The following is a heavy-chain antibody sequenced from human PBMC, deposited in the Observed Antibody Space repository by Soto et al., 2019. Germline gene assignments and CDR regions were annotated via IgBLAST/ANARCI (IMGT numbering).Heavy chain of an antibody. V-gene: IGHV3-49*03. CDR2: IRSKAYGGTT. Sequence: SLRLSCTASGFTFGDYAMSWFRQAPGKGLEWVGFIRSKAYGGTTEYAASVKGRFTISRDDSKSIAYLQMNSLKTEDTAVYYCTRAFDIAARPRPADYWGQGTLVTVSS. CDR3: TRAFDIAARPRPADY. D-gene: IGHD6-6*01. J-gene: IGHJ4*02. CDR1: GFTFGDYA.